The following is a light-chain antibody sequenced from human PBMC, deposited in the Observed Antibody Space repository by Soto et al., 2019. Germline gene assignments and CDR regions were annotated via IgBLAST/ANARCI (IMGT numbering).Light chain of an antibody. CDR3: QQSYSTPRT. CDR2: AVS. CDR1: QSISNY. V-gene: IGKV1-39*01. J-gene: IGKJ2*01. Sequence: DIQMTQTASSLSASVGDRVTITCRASQSISNYLNWYQQKPGKAPNLLIYAVSSLRSGVPSRFSGSGSGKDFTLTISSLQPEDFATYYCQQSYSTPRTFGQGTKLEIK.